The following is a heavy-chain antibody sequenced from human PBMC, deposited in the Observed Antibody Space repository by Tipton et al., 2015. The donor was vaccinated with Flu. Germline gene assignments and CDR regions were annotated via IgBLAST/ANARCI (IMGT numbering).Heavy chain of an antibody. J-gene: IGHJ6*03. CDR3: AREVETTTDYYYYYYMDV. V-gene: IGHV4-4*07. CDR1: GGSISSYY. CDR2: IYTSGST. D-gene: IGHD4-11*01. Sequence: TLSLTCTVSGGSISSYYWSWIRQPAGKGLEWIGRIYTSGSTNYNPSLKSRVTMSVDTSKNQFSLKLSSVTAADTAVYYCAREVETTTDYYYYYYMDVWGKGTTVTVSS.